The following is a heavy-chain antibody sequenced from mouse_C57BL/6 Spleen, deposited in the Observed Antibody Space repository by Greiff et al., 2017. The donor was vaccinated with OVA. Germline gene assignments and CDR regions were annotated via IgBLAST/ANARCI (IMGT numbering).Heavy chain of an antibody. CDR3: ARNRGDYAWFAY. J-gene: IGHJ3*01. D-gene: IGHD2-4*01. V-gene: IGHV1-52*01. CDR1: GYTFTSYW. Sequence: VQLKQPGAELVRPGSSVKLSCKASGYTFTSYWMHWVKQRPIQGLEWIGNIDTSDSEIHYNQKFKDKATLTVDKSSSTSYMQLRSLTAEDSAVYYCARNRGDYAWFAYWGQGTLVTVSA. CDR2: IDTSDSEI.